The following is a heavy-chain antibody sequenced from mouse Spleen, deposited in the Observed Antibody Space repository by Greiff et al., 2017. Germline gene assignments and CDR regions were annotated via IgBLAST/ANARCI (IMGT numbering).Heavy chain of an antibody. CDR3: ARPLLFCAVDY. Sequence: EVNVVESGGGLVQPGGSLKLSCAASGFDFSRYWMSWVRQAPGKGLEWIGEINPDSSTINYTPSLKDKFIISRDNAKNTLYLQMSKVRSEDTALYFCARPLLFCAVDYWGQGPSVPVSS. V-gene: IGHV4-1*02. J-gene: IGHJ4*01. D-gene: IGHD2-3*01. CDR1: GFDFSRYW. CDR2: INPDSSTI.